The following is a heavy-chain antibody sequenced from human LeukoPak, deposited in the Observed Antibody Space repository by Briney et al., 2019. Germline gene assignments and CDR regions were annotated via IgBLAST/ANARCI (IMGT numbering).Heavy chain of an antibody. CDR2: IYYSGST. D-gene: IGHD3-22*01. J-gene: IGHJ6*02. CDR3: ARDLGEVVVITGLSYYYYYGMDV. Sequence: SETLSLTCTVSGGSISSYYWSWLRQPPGKGLEWIGYIYYSGSTNYNPSLKSRVTISVDTSKNQFSLKLSSVTAADTAVYYCARDLGEVVVITGLSYYYYYGMDVWGQGTTVTVSS. CDR1: GGSISSYY. V-gene: IGHV4-59*12.